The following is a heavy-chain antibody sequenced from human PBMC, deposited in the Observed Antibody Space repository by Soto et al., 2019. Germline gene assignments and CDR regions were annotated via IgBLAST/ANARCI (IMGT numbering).Heavy chain of an antibody. CDR2: IYYSGST. Sequence: QVQLQESGPGLVKPSETLSLTCTVSGGSISSYYWSWIRQPPGKGLEWIGYIYYSGSTNYNPSLKSRVTLAVDTSKNQFSMKLSSVTAADTAVYYCARLYGLDAFDIWGQGTMVTVSS. V-gene: IGHV4-59*08. J-gene: IGHJ3*02. CDR3: ARLYGLDAFDI. D-gene: IGHD3-16*02. CDR1: GGSISSYY.